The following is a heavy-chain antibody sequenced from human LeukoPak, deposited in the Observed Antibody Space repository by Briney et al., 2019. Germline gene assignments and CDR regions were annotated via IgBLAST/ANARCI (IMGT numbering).Heavy chain of an antibody. D-gene: IGHD3-3*01. V-gene: IGHV3-74*01. J-gene: IGHJ6*03. CDR3: ARDYDRYYMDV. CDR2: INTEGTST. Sequence: GSLRLSCAASGFTFRSYWMHWVRQAPGKGLVWFSRINTEGTSTTYADFVKGRFTISRDNAKNTLYLQMNSLRAEDTAVYYCARDYDRYYMDVWGKGTTVTVSS. CDR1: GFTFRSYW.